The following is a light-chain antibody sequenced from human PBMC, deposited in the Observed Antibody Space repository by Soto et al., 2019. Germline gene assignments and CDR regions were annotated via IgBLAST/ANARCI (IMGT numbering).Light chain of an antibody. CDR3: MQGTHWYTIT. CDR1: QSLVYSDGCTY. Sequence: VVLTQSPLSLPATLGKRASISCRSCQSLVYSDGCTYLNWFQHTPGRSPSRLIYKVSIRNSGGTDRFIGSGSATDFTLKISRVVADEVGVFYCMQGTHWYTITFGQGTRLEIK. J-gene: IGKJ5*01. CDR2: KVS. V-gene: IGKV2-30*01.